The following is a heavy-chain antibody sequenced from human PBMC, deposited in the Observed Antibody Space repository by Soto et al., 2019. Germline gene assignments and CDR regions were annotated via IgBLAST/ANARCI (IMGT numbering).Heavy chain of an antibody. Sequence: SETLSLTCTVSGGSISSGGYYWSWIRQHPGKGLEWIGYIYYSGSTYYNPSLKSRVTISVDTSKNQFSLKLSSVTAADTAVYYCARVTGTTGKGDYYYGMDGWGQGTTVTVSS. J-gene: IGHJ6*02. CDR1: GGSISSGGYY. V-gene: IGHV4-31*03. D-gene: IGHD1-1*01. CDR3: ARVTGTTGKGDYYYGMDG. CDR2: IYYSGST.